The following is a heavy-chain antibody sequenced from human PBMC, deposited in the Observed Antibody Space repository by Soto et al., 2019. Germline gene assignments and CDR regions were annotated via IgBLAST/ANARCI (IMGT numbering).Heavy chain of an antibody. D-gene: IGHD2-15*01. CDR1: GLTFNRYW. Sequence: GALRRSCAASGLTFNRYWVHWVRHAPGKGLVWVSHINTDGSNTNYADSVKGRFTISRDNAKSTLFLQMNSLRDEDTAVYYCAREFCSGGNCYTYYFDPWGQGIPVTVSS. J-gene: IGHJ5*02. CDR2: INTDGSNT. CDR3: AREFCSGGNCYTYYFDP. V-gene: IGHV3-74*01.